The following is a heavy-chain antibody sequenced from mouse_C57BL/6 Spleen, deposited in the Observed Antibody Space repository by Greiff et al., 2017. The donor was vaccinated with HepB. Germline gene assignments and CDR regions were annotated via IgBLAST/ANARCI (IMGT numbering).Heavy chain of an antibody. CDR2: INPGSGGT. CDR3: ARSPTTVVVNWYFDV. D-gene: IGHD1-1*01. CDR1: GYAFTNYL. J-gene: IGHJ1*03. Sequence: VHLVESGAELVRPGTSVKVSCKASGYAFTNYLIEWVKQRPGQGLEWIGVINPGSGGTNYNEKFKGKATLTADKSSSTAYMQLSSLTSEDSAVYFCARSPTTVVVNWYFDVWGTGTTVTVSS. V-gene: IGHV1-54*01.